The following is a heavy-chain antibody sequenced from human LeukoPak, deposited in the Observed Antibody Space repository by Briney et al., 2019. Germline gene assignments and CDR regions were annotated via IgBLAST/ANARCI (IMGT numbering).Heavy chain of an antibody. CDR1: GFTFSSYA. CDR2: ISYDGSNK. CDR3: ARDAFFYCSGVSCYPNYYYYGMDV. D-gene: IGHD2-15*01. V-gene: IGHV3-30-3*01. Sequence: GGSLGLSCAGSGFTFSSYAMHWVRQAPGKGLEWVAVISYDGSNKYYADSVKGRFTISRDNSKNTLYLQMNSLRAEDTAVYYCARDAFFYCSGVSCYPNYYYYGMDVWGQGTTVTVSS. J-gene: IGHJ6*02.